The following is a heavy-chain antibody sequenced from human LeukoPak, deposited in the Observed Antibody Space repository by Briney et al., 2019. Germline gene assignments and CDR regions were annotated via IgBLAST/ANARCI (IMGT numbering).Heavy chain of an antibody. CDR2: ISSSSSSI. V-gene: IGHV3-21*01. D-gene: IGHD3-9*01. Sequence: GGSLRLSCAASGFTFSSHSMNWVRQAPGKGLECVSSISSSSSSIYYADSVKGRFTISRDNAKNSLYLQMNSLRAEDTAVYYCAREDDILTGYGMDVWGQGTTVTVSS. J-gene: IGHJ6*02. CDR1: GFTFSSHS. CDR3: AREDDILTGYGMDV.